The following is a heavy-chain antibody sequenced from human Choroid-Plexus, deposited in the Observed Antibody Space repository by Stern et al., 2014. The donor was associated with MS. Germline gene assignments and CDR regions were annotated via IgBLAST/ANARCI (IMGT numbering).Heavy chain of an antibody. CDR3: AKDRQWSTYFFDY. J-gene: IGHJ4*02. V-gene: IGHV3-30*18. D-gene: IGHD2-15*01. Sequence: VQLLESGGGVAQPGRPLVLSCAASGFTFSNFGMHWVRQAPGKGLGRGAIISYDGSDKYYADSGKGRFTVFRDNSKNTLYMHMNSLRAEDTAVYYCAKDRQWSTYFFDYWGQGSLVTVSS. CDR1: GFTFSNFG. CDR2: ISYDGSDK.